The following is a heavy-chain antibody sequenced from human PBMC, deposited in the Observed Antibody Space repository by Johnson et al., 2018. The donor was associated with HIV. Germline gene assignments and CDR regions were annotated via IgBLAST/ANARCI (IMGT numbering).Heavy chain of an antibody. J-gene: IGHJ3*01. CDR2: ISFDGGAI. V-gene: IGHV3-30-3*01. CDR3: ATGRASV. Sequence: QVQLVESGGGVVQPGRSLRLSCSASGFSFNDYAMHWVRQAPGKGLEWVAVISFDGGAIYYADSVKGRFTISRDNSKNTVYLQMNSLRAEDTAVYYCATGRASVWGQGTMVTVSS. CDR1: GFSFNDYA.